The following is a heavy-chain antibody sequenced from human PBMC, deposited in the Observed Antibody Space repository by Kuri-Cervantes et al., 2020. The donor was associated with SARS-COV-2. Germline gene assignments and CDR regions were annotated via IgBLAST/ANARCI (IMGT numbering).Heavy chain of an antibody. CDR1: GFTFSSYA. J-gene: IGHJ3*02. CDR2: ISGSGGST. D-gene: IGHD2-2*02. V-gene: IGHV3-23*01. CDR3: ARDSPYQLLDPVASDAFDI. Sequence: GESLKISCAASGFTFSSYAMSWVRQAPGKGLEWVSAISGSGGSTYYADSVKGRFTISRDNSKNTLYLQMNSLRAGDTAVYYCARDSPYQLLDPVASDAFDIWGQGTMVTVSS.